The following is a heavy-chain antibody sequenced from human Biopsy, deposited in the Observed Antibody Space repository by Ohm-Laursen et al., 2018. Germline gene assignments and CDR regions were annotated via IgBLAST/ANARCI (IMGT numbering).Heavy chain of an antibody. CDR2: FRFEDRT. Sequence: SETLSLTCAVSGGSISNYFCTWIRQPPGKGLEWIGYFRFEDRTSYNSSLKSRVTISADTSKNQFSLRLSSVTAADTAVYYCALGGGSYVNFDYWGQGTLVTVSS. D-gene: IGHD1-26*01. CDR1: GGSISNYF. CDR3: ALGGGSYVNFDY. J-gene: IGHJ4*02. V-gene: IGHV4-59*01.